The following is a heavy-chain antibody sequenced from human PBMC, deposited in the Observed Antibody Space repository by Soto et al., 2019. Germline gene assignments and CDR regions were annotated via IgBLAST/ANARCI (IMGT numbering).Heavy chain of an antibody. CDR3: ARVADSSSSPYYSYYMDV. V-gene: IGHV3-66*01. J-gene: IGHJ6*03. Sequence: PGGSLRLSCAASGFPVSSNYMSWVRQAPGKGLEWVSVIYSGGSTYYADSVKGRFTISRDNSKNTLYLQMNSLRAEDTAVYYCARVADSSSSPYYSYYMDVWGKGTTVTVSS. CDR1: GFPVSSNY. CDR2: IYSGGST. D-gene: IGHD6-6*01.